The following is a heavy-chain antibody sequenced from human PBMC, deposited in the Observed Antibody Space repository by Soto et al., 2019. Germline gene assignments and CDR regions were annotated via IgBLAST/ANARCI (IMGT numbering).Heavy chain of an antibody. CDR1: GFALSSSW. J-gene: IGHJ4*02. D-gene: IGHD6-19*01. CDR3: ARGPRGCYGFDY. CDR2: INFDGSTT. V-gene: IGHV3-74*01. Sequence: EVQLVESGGGLVQPGGSLRLSCAGSGFALSSSWMHWVRQDPGKGLVWVSRINFDGSTTDYADSVRGRFTISRDNAKNTLYLEMNSLRVDDTAVYHCARGPRGCYGFDYWGQGTLVTVSS.